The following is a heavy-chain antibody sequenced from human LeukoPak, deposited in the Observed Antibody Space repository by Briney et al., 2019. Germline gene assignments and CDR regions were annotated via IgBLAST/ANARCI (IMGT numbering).Heavy chain of an antibody. Sequence: GGSLRLSCAASGFTFSSYAMSWVRQAPGKGLERVSAISGSGGSTYYADSVKGRFTISRDNSKSTLYLQMNSLRAEDTAVYHCAKKSGDHFHFDFWGQGTLVTVCS. D-gene: IGHD2-21*01. V-gene: IGHV3-23*01. CDR1: GFTFSSYA. CDR2: ISGSGGST. J-gene: IGHJ4*02. CDR3: AKKSGDHFHFDF.